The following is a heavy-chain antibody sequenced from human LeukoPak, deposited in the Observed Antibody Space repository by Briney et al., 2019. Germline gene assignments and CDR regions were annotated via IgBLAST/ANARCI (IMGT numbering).Heavy chain of an antibody. CDR3: ARTYYYDSSGYPHDY. Sequence: PSETLSLTCTVSGGSISSYYWSWIRQPPGKGLEWIGYIYYSGSTNYNPSLKSRVTISVDTSKNQFSLKLSSVTAADTAVYYCARTYYYDSSGYPHDYWGQGTLVTVSS. V-gene: IGHV4-59*08. CDR1: GGSISSYY. J-gene: IGHJ4*02. CDR2: IYYSGST. D-gene: IGHD3-22*01.